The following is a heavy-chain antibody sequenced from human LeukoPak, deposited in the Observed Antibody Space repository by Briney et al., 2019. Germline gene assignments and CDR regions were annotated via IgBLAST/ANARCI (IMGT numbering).Heavy chain of an antibody. J-gene: IGHJ4*02. CDR2: IRSKANSYAT. CDR1: GFTFSGSA. D-gene: IGHD2-15*01. Sequence: GGSLKLSCAASGFTFSGSAMYWVRQASGKGLEWVGRIRSKANSYATAYAASVKGRFTISRDDSKNTAYLQMNSLKTEDTAVYYCTTAATLFDYWGQGTLVTVSS. CDR3: TTAATLFDY. V-gene: IGHV3-73*01.